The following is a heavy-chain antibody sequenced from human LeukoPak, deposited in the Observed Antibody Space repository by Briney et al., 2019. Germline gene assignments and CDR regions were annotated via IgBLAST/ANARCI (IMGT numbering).Heavy chain of an antibody. V-gene: IGHV3-23*01. CDR3: ARGRPPYYFDY. CDR2: IGGSGGKT. Sequence: GGSLRLSCAASRFTFSSYAMSWVRQAPGEGLEWVSAIGGSGGKTYYADSVKGRFTISRENSKNTLYLKMNSVRAEDTAVYYCARGRPPYYFDYWGQGTLVTVSS. J-gene: IGHJ4*02. CDR1: RFTFSSYA.